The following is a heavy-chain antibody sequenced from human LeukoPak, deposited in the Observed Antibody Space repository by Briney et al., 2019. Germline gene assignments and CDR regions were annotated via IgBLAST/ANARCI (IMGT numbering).Heavy chain of an antibody. J-gene: IGHJ4*02. Sequence: YSDTIYSPSFQGQVTISADKSISTAYLQWSSLKASDTAMYYCASGGAPSPDMAARLFDYWGQGTLVTVSS. CDR2: YSDT. CDR3: ASGGAPSPDMAARLFDY. V-gene: IGHV5-51*01. D-gene: IGHD6-6*01.